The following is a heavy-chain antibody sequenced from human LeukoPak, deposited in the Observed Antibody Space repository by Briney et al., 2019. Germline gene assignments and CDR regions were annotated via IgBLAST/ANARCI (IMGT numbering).Heavy chain of an antibody. CDR1: GFTFSSYG. J-gene: IGHJ3*02. V-gene: IGHV3-33*01. D-gene: IGHD6-13*01. Sequence: PGGSLRLSCAASGFTFSSYGMHWVRQAPGKGLEGVAVIWYDGSNKYYADSVKGRFTISRDNSKNTLYLQMNSLRAEDTAVYYCARGFIAAAGTNSAFDIWGQGTMVTVSS. CDR2: IWYDGSNK. CDR3: ARGFIAAAGTNSAFDI.